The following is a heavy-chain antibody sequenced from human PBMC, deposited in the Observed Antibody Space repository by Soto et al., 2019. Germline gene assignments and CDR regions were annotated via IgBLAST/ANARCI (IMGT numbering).Heavy chain of an antibody. CDR2: IYYSGST. J-gene: IGHJ4*02. CDR3: ARELVYGDYFDY. CDR1: GGSIRSGGYY. D-gene: IGHD2-8*01. V-gene: IGHV4-31*03. Sequence: PSETLSLTCTVSGGSIRSGGYYWSWIRQHPGKGLEWIGYIYYSGSTYYNPSLKSRVTISVDTSKNQFSLKLSSVTAADTAVYYCARELVYGDYFDYWGQGTLVTVSS.